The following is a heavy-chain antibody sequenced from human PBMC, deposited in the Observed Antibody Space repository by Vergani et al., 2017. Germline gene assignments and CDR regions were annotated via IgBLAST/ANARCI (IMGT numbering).Heavy chain of an antibody. CDR1: GFTSAGYA. Sequence: EVQLEESGGGLVLPGRSLRLSCVASGFTSAGYAMHWVRQAPGKGLESVSGISWNSNSIGYADSVKGRFTISSDNAKNSLYLQMNSLRAEDTALYYCAKDLGTSSGGGWFDPWGQGTLVTVSS. D-gene: IGHD6-6*01. J-gene: IGHJ5*02. CDR2: ISWNSNSI. V-gene: IGHV3-9*02. CDR3: AKDLGTSSGGGWFDP.